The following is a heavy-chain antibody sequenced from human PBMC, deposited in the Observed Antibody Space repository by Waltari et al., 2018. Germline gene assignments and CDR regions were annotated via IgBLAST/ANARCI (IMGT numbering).Heavy chain of an antibody. Sequence: QVHLVESGGGVVQPGRSLRLSCAASGFTFSNFAMNWVRQAPGKGLEWVASISKAGGNTYYADAVKGRITISRDNYKNTLYLQMNSLRPEDTAVYHCAKIVGAPDRYDAFEIYLDAFDIWGQGTMVTVSS. J-gene: IGHJ3*02. CDR2: ISKAGGNT. D-gene: IGHD3-22*01. V-gene: IGHV3-30*01. CDR3: AKIVGAPDRYDAFEIYLDAFDI. CDR1: GFTFSNFA.